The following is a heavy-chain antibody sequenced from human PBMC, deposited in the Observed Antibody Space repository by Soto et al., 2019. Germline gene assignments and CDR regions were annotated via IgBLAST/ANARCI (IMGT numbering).Heavy chain of an antibody. Sequence: QVQLVQSGAEVKKPGSSVKVSCKASGGTFSNYVVNWVRQAPGQGLEWMGRIIPISGAANYAQKFQGRVTTTAVKSTSTSYMELSSLRSEDTAVYYCARDMTRTVVPYFDFWGQGTLVTVSS. V-gene: IGHV1-69*06. J-gene: IGHJ4*02. D-gene: IGHD1-7*01. CDR1: GGTFSNYV. CDR3: ARDMTRTVVPYFDF. CDR2: IIPISGAA.